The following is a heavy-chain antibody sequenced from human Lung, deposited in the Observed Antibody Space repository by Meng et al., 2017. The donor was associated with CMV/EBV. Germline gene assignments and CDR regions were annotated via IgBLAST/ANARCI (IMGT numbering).Heavy chain of an antibody. Sequence: SLKISCAASGFTFDDYALHWVRQPPGKGLEWVSGISWNGGTIDYVDSVRGRFTISRDNARNSVYLLMDSLRHEDTAKYFCVKGTGYDILTGYFDYWGRGVXVTVSS. CDR3: VKGTGYDILTGYFDY. CDR2: ISWNGGTI. CDR1: GFTFDDYA. J-gene: IGHJ4*02. V-gene: IGHV3-9*01. D-gene: IGHD3-9*01.